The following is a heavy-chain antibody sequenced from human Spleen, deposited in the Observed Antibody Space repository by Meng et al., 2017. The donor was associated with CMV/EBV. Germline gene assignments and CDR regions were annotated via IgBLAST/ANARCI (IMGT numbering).Heavy chain of an antibody. J-gene: IGHJ6*02. V-gene: IGHV1-2*02. Sequence: ASVKVSCKASGYNFTGYYIHWVRQAPGQGLEWMGWINPNSGGTNYAQKFQGRVTMTGDTSITTAYMELSRLRSDDMAVYYCARVKRYCTGGSCSSTGYYGMDVWGQGTTGHRLL. CDR1: GYNFTGYY. D-gene: IGHD2-15*01. CDR3: ARVKRYCTGGSCSSTGYYGMDV. CDR2: INPNSGGT.